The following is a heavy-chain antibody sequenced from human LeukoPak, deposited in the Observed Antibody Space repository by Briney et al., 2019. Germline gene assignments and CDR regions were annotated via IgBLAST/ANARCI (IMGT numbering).Heavy chain of an antibody. Sequence: GASVKVSCKASGYTFTYRYLHWVRQAPGQALEWMGWITPFNGNTNYAQKFQDRVTITRDRSMSTAYMELSSLRSEDTAMYYCATTHGYGDYVHAFDIWGQGTMVTVSS. D-gene: IGHD4-17*01. CDR2: ITPFNGNT. J-gene: IGHJ3*02. CDR3: ATTHGYGDYVHAFDI. CDR1: GYTFTYRY. V-gene: IGHV1-45*02.